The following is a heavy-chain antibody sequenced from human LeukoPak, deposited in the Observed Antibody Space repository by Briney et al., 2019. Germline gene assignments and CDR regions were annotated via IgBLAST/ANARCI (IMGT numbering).Heavy chain of an antibody. CDR2: IIPIFGTA. CDR1: GYTFTSYG. Sequence: RVASVKVSCKASGYTFTSYGISWVRQAPGQGLEWMGGIIPIFGTANYAQKFQGRVTITADKSTSTAYMELSSLRSEDTAVYYCASSMVRGVHYYYYYMDVWGKGTTVTVSS. V-gene: IGHV1-69*06. CDR3: ASSMVRGVHYYYYYMDV. D-gene: IGHD3-10*01. J-gene: IGHJ6*03.